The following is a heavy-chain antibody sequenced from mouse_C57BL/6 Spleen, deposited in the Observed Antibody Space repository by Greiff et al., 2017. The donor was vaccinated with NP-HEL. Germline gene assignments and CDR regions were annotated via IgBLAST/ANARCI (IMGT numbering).Heavy chain of an antibody. V-gene: IGHV1-52*01. Sequence: VQLQQPGAELVRPGSSVKLSCKASGYTFTSYWMHWVKQRPIQGLEWIGNIDPSDSETHYNQKFKDKATLTVDKSSSTAYMQLSSLTSEDSAVYYCARVGDYYGSSFLDYWGQGTTLTVSS. CDR2: IDPSDSET. J-gene: IGHJ2*01. CDR1: GYTFTSYW. D-gene: IGHD1-1*01. CDR3: ARVGDYYGSSFLDY.